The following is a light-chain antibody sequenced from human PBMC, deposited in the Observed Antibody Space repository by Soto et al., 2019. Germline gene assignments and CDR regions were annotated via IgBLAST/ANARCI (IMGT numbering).Light chain of an antibody. V-gene: IGKV1-39*01. CDR3: QQTYSTPRGA. CDR1: ESIRNN. J-gene: IGKJ1*01. Sequence: DIQMTQSPSSLSASVGDRVTITCRASESIRNNLNWYQQKPGKAPKLLIYAASTLQSGVPSRFSGGGSGTELTLTIGSLQPEDFTTDYCQQTYSTPRGAFGQGTKVEFK. CDR2: AAS.